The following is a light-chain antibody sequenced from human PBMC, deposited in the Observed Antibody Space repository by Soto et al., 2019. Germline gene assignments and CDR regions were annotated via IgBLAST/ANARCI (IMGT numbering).Light chain of an antibody. CDR3: QHSGT. CDR2: GAS. CDR1: QSVSSN. J-gene: IGKJ4*01. Sequence: EIVMTQSPATLSVSPGERATLSCRASQSVSSNLAWYQQKPGQAPRLLIYGASTRATGIPARFSGSGSGTEFTLTISSLQCEDFAVYYCQHSGTFGGGTKVEIK. V-gene: IGKV3-15*01.